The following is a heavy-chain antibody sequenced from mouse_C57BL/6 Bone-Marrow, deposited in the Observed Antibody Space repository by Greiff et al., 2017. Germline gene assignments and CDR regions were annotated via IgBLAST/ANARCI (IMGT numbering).Heavy chain of an antibody. Sequence: QVQLKESGPGLVQPSQSLSITCTVSGFSLTSYGVHWVRQSPGKGLEWLGVIWRGGSTDYNAAFMSRLSITKDNSKSQVFFKMNSLQADDTAIYXCAKNDYSSFYAMDYWGQGTSVTVSS. CDR2: IWRGGST. D-gene: IGHD1-1*01. J-gene: IGHJ4*01. CDR3: AKNDYSSFYAMDY. V-gene: IGHV2-5*01. CDR1: GFSLTSYG.